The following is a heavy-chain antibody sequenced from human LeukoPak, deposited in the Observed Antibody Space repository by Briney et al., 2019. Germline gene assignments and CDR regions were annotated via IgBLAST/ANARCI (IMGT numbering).Heavy chain of an antibody. CDR2: INHSGST. Sequence: PSETLSLTCAVYGGSFSGYYWSWIRKPPGKGLEWIGEINHSGSTNYNPSLKSRVTISVDTSKNQFSLKLSSVTAADTAVYYCARGRERHYYDSSGYQNLYYFDYWGQGTLVTVSS. D-gene: IGHD3-22*01. CDR1: GGSFSGYY. J-gene: IGHJ4*02. CDR3: ARGRERHYYDSSGYQNLYYFDY. V-gene: IGHV4-34*01.